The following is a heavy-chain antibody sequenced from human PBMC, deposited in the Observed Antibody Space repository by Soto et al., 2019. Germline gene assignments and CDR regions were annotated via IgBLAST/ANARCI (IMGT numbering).Heavy chain of an antibody. V-gene: IGHV3-30-3*01. CDR2: ISYDGSNR. D-gene: IGHD3-3*01. Sequence: GGSLRLSCAASGFTFSNYGMHWVRQAPGKGLEWVAVISYDGSNRYYADSVKGRFTISRDNSKNTLYLQMNSLRAEDAAVYYCARDLWEYDFWSGYSTTSYGMDVWGQGTTVTVPS. CDR3: ARDLWEYDFWSGYSTTSYGMDV. J-gene: IGHJ6*02. CDR1: GFTFSNYG.